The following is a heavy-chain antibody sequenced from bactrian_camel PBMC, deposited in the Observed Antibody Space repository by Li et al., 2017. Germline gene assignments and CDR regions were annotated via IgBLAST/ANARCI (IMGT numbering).Heavy chain of an antibody. D-gene: IGHD1*01. CDR1: GFNFGAYW. V-gene: IGHV3S1*01. Sequence: HVQLVESGGGSVQTGGSLRLSCAASGFNFGAYWMYWVRQAPGKGLEWVSTINPDGRNTDYGDAVKGRFTISRDNAKNTVYLQMNSLKSEDTAVYYCARGDWSVGSDYWGQGTQVTVS. J-gene: IGHJ4*01. CDR3: ARGDWSVGSDY. CDR2: INPDGRNT.